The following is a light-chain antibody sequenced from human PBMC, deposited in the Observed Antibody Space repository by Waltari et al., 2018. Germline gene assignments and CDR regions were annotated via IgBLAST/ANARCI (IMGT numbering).Light chain of an antibody. CDR1: QSLVHSDGNTY. V-gene: IGKV2-30*02. Sequence: DVVMTLSPLSLPVTLGRPASISCPSSQSLVHSDGNTYLAWFQQKPGQPPRRLIYKVSNRESGVPDRFSASGSGTDFTLKISRVEAEDVGVYYCMQGTHWPLTFGGGTKVEIK. CDR3: MQGTHWPLT. CDR2: KVS. J-gene: IGKJ4*01.